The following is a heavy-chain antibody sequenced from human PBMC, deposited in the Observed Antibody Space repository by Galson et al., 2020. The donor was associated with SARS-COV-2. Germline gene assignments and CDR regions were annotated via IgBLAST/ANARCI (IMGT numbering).Heavy chain of an antibody. Sequence: GESLKISCEASGFTFSRFWMNWVRQAPGKGLEWVANIKEDGSEKNYLDSVKGRFTISRDNDKTSLYLQMNSLSAEDTAVYYCARVGRGYDSAPLDYWGRGALGTVSS. CDR3: ARVGRGYDSAPLDY. J-gene: IGHJ4*02. D-gene: IGHD5-12*01. CDR1: GFTFSRFW. CDR2: IKEDGSEK. V-gene: IGHV3-7*01.